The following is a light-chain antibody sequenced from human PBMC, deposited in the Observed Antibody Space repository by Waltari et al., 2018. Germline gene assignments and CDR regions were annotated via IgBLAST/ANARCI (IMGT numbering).Light chain of an antibody. Sequence: DIQMTQSPSSLSASIGDRVIITCRASQRISNYLNWYQQEPGKAPNLLIYAASTLQSGVPSRFSGSGSGTDFTLTITSLQPEDFATYYCQQSYSVPLTFGGGTKVEIK. J-gene: IGKJ4*01. CDR2: AAS. CDR3: QQSYSVPLT. CDR1: QRISNY. V-gene: IGKV1-39*01.